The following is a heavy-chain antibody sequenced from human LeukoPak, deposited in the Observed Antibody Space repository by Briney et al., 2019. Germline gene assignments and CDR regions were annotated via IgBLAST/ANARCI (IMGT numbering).Heavy chain of an antibody. V-gene: IGHV4-61*01. J-gene: IGHJ4*02. CDR2: INYSGST. CDR3: ARVRRDGYNRPFDY. CDR1: GGSVSSGSYY. D-gene: IGHD5-24*01. Sequence: SETLSLTCTVSGGSVSSGSYYWSWIRQPPGKGLEWIGCINYSGSTNYNPSLKSRVTISVDTSKNQFSLKLSSVTAADTAVYCCARVRRDGYNRPFDYWGQGTLVTVSS.